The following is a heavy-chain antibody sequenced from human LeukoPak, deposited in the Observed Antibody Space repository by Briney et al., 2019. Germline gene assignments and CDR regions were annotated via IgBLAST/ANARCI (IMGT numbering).Heavy chain of an antibody. J-gene: IGHJ3*02. CDR3: ARGVLLWFGELLSQTVNAFDI. D-gene: IGHD3-10*01. CDR1: GYTFTSYG. CDR2: ISAYNGNT. V-gene: IGHV1-18*01. Sequence: ASVKVSCKASGYTFTSYGISWVRQAPGQGLEWMGWISAYNGNTNYAQKLQGRVTMTTDTSTSTAYMELRSLRSDDTAVYYCARGVLLWFGELLSQTVNAFDIWGQGTMVTVSS.